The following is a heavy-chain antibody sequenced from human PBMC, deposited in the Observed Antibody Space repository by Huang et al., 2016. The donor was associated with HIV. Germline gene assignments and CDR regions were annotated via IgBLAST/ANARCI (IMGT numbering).Heavy chain of an antibody. Sequence: QLQLQESGPGQVKPSETLSLTCTVYGDFISSTNYYWGWIRQSPGTGLEWVGRVYQRGSTNYNPSLKRRVTLSVDTSRNQFSLRLNSVTAADTAVYYCASQHIGAAATWFWGRGTQVAVSS. V-gene: IGHV4-39*01. CDR2: VYQRGST. CDR1: GDFISSTNYY. D-gene: IGHD6-13*01. J-gene: IGHJ4*02. CDR3: ASQHIGAAATWF.